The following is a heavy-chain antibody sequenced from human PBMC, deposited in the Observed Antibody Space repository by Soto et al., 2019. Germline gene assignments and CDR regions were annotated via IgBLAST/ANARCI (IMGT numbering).Heavy chain of an antibody. CDR1: GYTFTSHA. CDR3: AKSGASSPGNWFYS. D-gene: IGHD6-13*01. V-gene: IGHV1-3*01. CDR2: INAGNGNT. Sequence: ASVKVSCKASGYTFTSHAIHWVRQAPGQRLEWMGWINAGNGNTKYSQEFQGRVTITRDTSASTAYMELNSLTSEDTAVYYCAKSGASSPGNWFYSWGQGTLVTVSS. J-gene: IGHJ5*01.